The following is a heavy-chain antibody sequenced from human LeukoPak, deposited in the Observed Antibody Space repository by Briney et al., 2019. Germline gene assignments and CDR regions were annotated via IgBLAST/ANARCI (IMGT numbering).Heavy chain of an antibody. D-gene: IGHD2-21*01. CDR2: IYPGDSDT. J-gene: IGHJ4*02. CDR1: GYSFNTYW. CDR3: ARAYYCGGGGCKLEY. V-gene: IGHV5-51*01. Sequence: GESLKISCQGSGYSFNTYWIAWVRQMPGKGLEWMGIIYPGDSDTRYSPSSQGQITMSADKSINTAYLRWSSLKASHTAMYYCARAYYCGGGGCKLEYWGQGTLVTVSS.